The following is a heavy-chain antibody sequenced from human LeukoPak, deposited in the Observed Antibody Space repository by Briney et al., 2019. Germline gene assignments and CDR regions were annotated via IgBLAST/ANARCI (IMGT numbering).Heavy chain of an antibody. CDR3: ARVGDGGSGSYYNPYFDY. Sequence: SQTLSLTCAVSGGSISSGGYSWSWIRQPPVKGLEWIGYIYHSGSTYYNPSLKSRVTISVDRSKNQFSLKLSSVTAADTAVYYCARVGDGGSGSYYNPYFDYWGQGTLVTVSS. CDR1: GGSISSGGYS. V-gene: IGHV4-30-2*01. D-gene: IGHD3-10*01. CDR2: IYHSGST. J-gene: IGHJ4*02.